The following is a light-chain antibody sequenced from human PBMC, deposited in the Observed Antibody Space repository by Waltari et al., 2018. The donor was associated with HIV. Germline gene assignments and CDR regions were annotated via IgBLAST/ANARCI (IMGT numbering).Light chain of an antibody. V-gene: IGLV1-40*01. Sequence: QSVLTQPPSVSGAPGQTVTISCTGSSSNIGAAYDVHWYQQVPGTAPKLRIYANTNRPSGVPDRFAGSKSGTSASLAISGLQTEDEADYYCQSYVSSVNVVFGGGTRVTVL. J-gene: IGLJ3*02. CDR1: SSNIGAAYD. CDR3: QSYVSSVNVV. CDR2: ANT.